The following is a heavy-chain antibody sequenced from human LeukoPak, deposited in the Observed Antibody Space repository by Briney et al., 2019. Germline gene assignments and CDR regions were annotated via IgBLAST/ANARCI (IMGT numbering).Heavy chain of an antibody. CDR2: IRYDGSNK. D-gene: IGHD1-26*01. J-gene: IGHJ6*03. Sequence: GGSLRLSCAASGFTFSSYGMHWVRQAPGKGLEWVAFIRYDGSNKYYADSVKGRFTISRDNSKNTLYLQMNSLRAEDTAVYYCAKELPSGDYYYYMDAWGKGTTVTVPS. CDR1: GFTFSSYG. CDR3: AKELPSGDYYYYMDA. V-gene: IGHV3-30*02.